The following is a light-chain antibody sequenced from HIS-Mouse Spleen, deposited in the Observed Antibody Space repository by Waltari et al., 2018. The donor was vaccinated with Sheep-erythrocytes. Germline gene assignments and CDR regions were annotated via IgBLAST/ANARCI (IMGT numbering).Light chain of an antibody. CDR2: EDS. Sequence: SYELTQPPSVSVSPGQTARITCSGDALPKKYAYWYQQKSGQAPVLVIYEDSKRTSGIPARFAGSSSGTMATLTISGAQVEDEADYYCYSTDSSGNHRVFGTGTKVTVL. V-gene: IGLV3-10*01. J-gene: IGLJ1*01. CDR1: ALPKKY. CDR3: YSTDSSGNHRV.